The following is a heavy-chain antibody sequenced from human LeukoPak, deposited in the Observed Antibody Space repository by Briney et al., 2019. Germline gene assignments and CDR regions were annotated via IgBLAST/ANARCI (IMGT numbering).Heavy chain of an antibody. V-gene: IGHV4-39*01. Sequence: SETLSLTCSVSGDSITTSNYFWGWIRQAPGKGLEWIGTISYSGNIYYNPSLQSRLTMSLDTSRNQFSLRLNSVTAADTAVYYCAARGGCTNGVCYTLWFHPWGLGTLVTDSS. D-gene: IGHD2-8*01. CDR2: ISYSGNI. CDR1: GDSITTSNYF. CDR3: AARGGCTNGVCYTLWFHP. J-gene: IGHJ5*02.